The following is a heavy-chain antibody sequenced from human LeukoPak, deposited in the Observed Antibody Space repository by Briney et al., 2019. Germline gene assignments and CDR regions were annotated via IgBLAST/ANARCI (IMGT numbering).Heavy chain of an antibody. CDR3: ARSRHHYDFLSGYQDNWFDP. J-gene: IGHJ5*02. Sequence: RGESLKISCKGSGYSFTSYWIGWVRQMPGKGLEWMGIIYPGDSDTRYSPSFQGQVTISADKSISTAYLQWSSLKASDTAMYYCARSRHHYDFLSGYQDNWFDPWGQGTLVTVSS. V-gene: IGHV5-51*01. D-gene: IGHD3-3*01. CDR1: GYSFTSYW. CDR2: IYPGDSDT.